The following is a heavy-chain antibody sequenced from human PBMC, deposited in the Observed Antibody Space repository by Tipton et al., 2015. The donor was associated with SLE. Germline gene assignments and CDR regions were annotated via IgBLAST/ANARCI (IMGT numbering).Heavy chain of an antibody. V-gene: IGHV4-59*11. D-gene: IGHD3-3*01. Sequence: TLSLTCIVSGGSIITHYWSRVRQPPGKGLEWIGYIYFTGSTNYDPPPKGRVTISVDTSKKQFSLKLSSVTAADTAVYYCARVGNYDLDYWGQGTLVTVSS. J-gene: IGHJ4*02. CDR1: GGSIITHY. CDR3: ARVGNYDLDY. CDR2: IYFTGST.